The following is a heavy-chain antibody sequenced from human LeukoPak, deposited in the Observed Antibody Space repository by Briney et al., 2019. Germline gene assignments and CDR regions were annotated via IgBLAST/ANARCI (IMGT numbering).Heavy chain of an antibody. D-gene: IGHD6-6*01. V-gene: IGHV3-11*04. CDR2: ISSSGSTI. Sequence: PGGSLRLSCAASGFTFSDYYMSWIRQAPGKGLEWVSYISSSGSTIYYADSVKGRFTISRDNAKNSLYLQMNSLRAEDTAVYYCARDARPDSAYNDYWGQGTLVTVSS. J-gene: IGHJ4*02. CDR1: GFTFSDYY. CDR3: ARDARPDSAYNDY.